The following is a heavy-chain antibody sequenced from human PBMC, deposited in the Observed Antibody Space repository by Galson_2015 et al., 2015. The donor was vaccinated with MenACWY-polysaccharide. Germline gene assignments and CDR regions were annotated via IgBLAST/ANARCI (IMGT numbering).Heavy chain of an antibody. CDR1: GGSISSYY. CDR2: IYYSGST. Sequence: SETLSLTCTVSGGSISSYYWSWIRQPPGKGLEWIGYIYYSGSTNYNPSLKSRVTISVDTSKNQFSLKLSSVTAADTAVYYCARAGRFLEWLFSNWGQGTLVTVSS. D-gene: IGHD3-3*01. J-gene: IGHJ4*02. CDR3: ARAGRFLEWLFSN. V-gene: IGHV4-59*01.